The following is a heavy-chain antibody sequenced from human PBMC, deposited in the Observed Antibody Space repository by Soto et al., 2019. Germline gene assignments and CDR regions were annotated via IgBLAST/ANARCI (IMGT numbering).Heavy chain of an antibody. Sequence: ASVKVSCKASGYTFITYDLHWVRPAAGQGLEWMGWMNPNNGNAGYAQKFQGRVTMTRDTSISTAYMELSRLRSDDTAVYCCGREHIVVVPAAIWYNWFEPWGQGTLVNVSS. D-gene: IGHD2-2*02. CDR3: GREHIVVVPAAIWYNWFEP. J-gene: IGHJ5*02. CDR2: MNPNNGNA. CDR1: GYTFITYD. V-gene: IGHV1-8*01.